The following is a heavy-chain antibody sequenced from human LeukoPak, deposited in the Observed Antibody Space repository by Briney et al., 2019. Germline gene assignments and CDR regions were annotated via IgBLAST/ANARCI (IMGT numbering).Heavy chain of an antibody. CDR1: GFTFSDFY. CDR2: ISSTGGYT. CDR3: ARLTTTVTTPFDY. V-gene: IGHV3-11*03. Sequence: GGSLRLSCAASGFTFSDFYMNWIRQAPGKGLEWVSFISSTGGYTNHADSVKGRFTISRDNAKNSLYLQMNSLRAEDTAVYYCARLTTTVTTPFDYWGQGTLVTVSS. D-gene: IGHD4-17*01. J-gene: IGHJ4*02.